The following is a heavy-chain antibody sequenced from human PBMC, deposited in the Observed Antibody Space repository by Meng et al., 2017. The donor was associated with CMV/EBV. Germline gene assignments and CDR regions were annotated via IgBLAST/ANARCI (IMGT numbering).Heavy chain of an antibody. Sequence: SETLSLTCTVSGGSISSYYWSWIRQPPGKGLEWIGYIYYSGSTNYNPSLKSRVTISVDTSKNQFSLKLSSVAAADTAVYYCARDRGDEDPPGWFDPWGQGTLVTVSS. J-gene: IGHJ5*02. CDR2: IYYSGST. CDR3: ARDRGDEDPPGWFDP. D-gene: IGHD1-14*01. V-gene: IGHV4-59*01. CDR1: GGSISSYY.